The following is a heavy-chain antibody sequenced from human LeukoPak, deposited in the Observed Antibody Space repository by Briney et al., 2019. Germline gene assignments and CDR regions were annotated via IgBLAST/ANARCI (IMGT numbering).Heavy chain of an antibody. D-gene: IGHD3-3*01. Sequence: ASVKDSCKASGYTFTGYYMHWVRQAPGQGLEWMGRINPNSGGTNYAQKFQGRVTMTRDTSISTAYMELSRLRSDDTAVYYCARGLKGVLSGVVIYWGQGTLVTVSS. J-gene: IGHJ4*02. CDR3: ARGLKGVLSGVVIY. CDR2: INPNSGGT. V-gene: IGHV1-2*06. CDR1: GYTFTGYY.